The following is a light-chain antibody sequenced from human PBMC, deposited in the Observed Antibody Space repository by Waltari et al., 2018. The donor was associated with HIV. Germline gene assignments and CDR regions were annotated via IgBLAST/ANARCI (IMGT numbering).Light chain of an antibody. J-gene: IGKJ1*01. CDR2: GTS. Sequence: EIVLTQFPDTLSLSPGERGTLSCRASQSVSSSYLAWYQQKPGQAPRLLVYGTSTSATGTPDRFSGSGSGTDFILTISRLEPEDFAVYYCQQYGNSPWTFGQGTKVEV. V-gene: IGKV3-20*01. CDR1: QSVSSSY. CDR3: QQYGNSPWT.